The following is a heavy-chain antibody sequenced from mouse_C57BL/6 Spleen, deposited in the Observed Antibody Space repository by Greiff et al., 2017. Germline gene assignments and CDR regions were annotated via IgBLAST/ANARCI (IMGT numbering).Heavy chain of an antibody. V-gene: IGHV1-54*01. CDR3: ARSAYCGSSPFDY. D-gene: IGHD1-1*01. J-gene: IGHJ2*01. Sequence: VQLQQSGAELVRPGTSVKVSCKASGYAFTNYLIEWVKQRPGQGLEWIGVINPGSGGTNYNEKFKGKATLTADKSSSTAYMQLSSLTSEDSAVYFCARSAYCGSSPFDYWGQGTTLTVSS. CDR2: INPGSGGT. CDR1: GYAFTNYL.